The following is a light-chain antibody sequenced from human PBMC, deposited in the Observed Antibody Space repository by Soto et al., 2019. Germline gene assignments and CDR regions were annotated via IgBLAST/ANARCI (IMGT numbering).Light chain of an antibody. CDR3: QHYKSYPFT. CDR2: RAS. Sequence: DIQMTQSPSTLSASVGDRVSISCRASQSISDWLAWYQQKPGKAPKLLIYRASKLDSGVPSRFSGSGSETEFTLTISSLQTDDFATYYCQHYKSYPFTFGGGTKVQV. V-gene: IGKV1-5*03. CDR1: QSISDW. J-gene: IGKJ4*01.